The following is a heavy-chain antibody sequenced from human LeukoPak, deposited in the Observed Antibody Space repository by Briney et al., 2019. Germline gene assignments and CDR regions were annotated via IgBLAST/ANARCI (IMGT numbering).Heavy chain of an antibody. V-gene: IGHV3-74*01. D-gene: IGHD2/OR15-2a*01. CDR1: XSXW. Sequence: XLRLXCXASXSXWMHWVRQAPGKGLVWVSHINSDGSWTSYADSVKGRFTISKDNAKNTVYLQMNNLRAEDTAVYYCVSFYETYWGRGTLVTVSS. J-gene: IGHJ4*02. CDR3: VSFYETY. CDR2: INSDGSWT.